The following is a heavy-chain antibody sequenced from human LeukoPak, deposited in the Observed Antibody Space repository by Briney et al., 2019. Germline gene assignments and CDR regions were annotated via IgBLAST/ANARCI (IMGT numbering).Heavy chain of an antibody. Sequence: PGGSLRLSCAASGFTVSSNYMSWVRQDPGKGLEWVSVIYSGGSTYYADSVKGRFTISRDNSKNTLYLQMNSLRAEDTAVYYCARMTTVTTFDYWGQGTLVTVSS. CDR1: GFTVSSNY. CDR3: ARMTTVTTFDY. V-gene: IGHV3-53*01. D-gene: IGHD4-17*01. CDR2: IYSGGST. J-gene: IGHJ4*02.